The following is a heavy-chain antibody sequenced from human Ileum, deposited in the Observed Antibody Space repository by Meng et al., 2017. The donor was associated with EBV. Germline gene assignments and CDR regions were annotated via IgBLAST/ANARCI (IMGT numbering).Heavy chain of an antibody. J-gene: IGHJ4*02. CDR3: ATRVAAVKYYFDY. Sequence: LQRQRSGPGLVKPSETLSLTCTVSGGSISNENDYWGWIRQPPGKGLEWIGSMYYSGSTYYNPSLKSRVTMSLDTSKNQFSLQLTSVTAADTALYYCATRVAAVKYYFDYWGQGTLVTVSS. CDR2: MYYSGST. V-gene: IGHV4-39*07. CDR1: GGSISNENDY. D-gene: IGHD6-19*01.